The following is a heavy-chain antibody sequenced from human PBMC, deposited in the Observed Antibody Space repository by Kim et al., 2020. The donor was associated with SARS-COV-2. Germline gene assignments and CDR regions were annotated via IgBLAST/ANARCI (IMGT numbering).Heavy chain of an antibody. J-gene: IGHJ4*02. CDR1: GFTFSNYA. V-gene: IGHV3-23*01. CDR2: IIGSGGDT. CDR3: ARASGYGGDHPFDY. Sequence: GGSLRLSCAASGFTFSNYAMSWVRQAPGKGLERVSGIIGSGGDTYYADSVKGRFTISRDNSKNTLYLQMNSLRAEDTAVYYCARASGYGGDHPFDYWGQGTLVTVSS. D-gene: IGHD2-21*02.